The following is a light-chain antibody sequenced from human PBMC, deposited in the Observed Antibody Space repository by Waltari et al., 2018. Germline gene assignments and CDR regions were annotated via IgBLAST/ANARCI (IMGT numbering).Light chain of an antibody. V-gene: IGKV3-15*01. J-gene: IGKJ2*01. CDR3: QQYDNWPLYT. CDR2: GAS. Sequence: EIVMTQSPATLSVSPGERATLSCRASQSVSNNLAWYQPKPGQAPRLLIYGASTRATGIPARFSGSGSGTEFTLSISSLQSEDFAIYFCQQYDNWPLYTFGQGTKLEIK. CDR1: QSVSNN.